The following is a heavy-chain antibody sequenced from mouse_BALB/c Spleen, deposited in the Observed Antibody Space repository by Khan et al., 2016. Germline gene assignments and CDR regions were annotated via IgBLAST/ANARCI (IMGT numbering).Heavy chain of an antibody. CDR3: AREEVGSLFGD. J-gene: IGHJ3*01. V-gene: IGHV1-9*01. D-gene: IGHD3-1*01. Sequence: QVQLQQSGAELMKPGASVKISCKATGYTFNSCWIEWVKQRPGHGLEWIGEILPGTDTTDYNEKFKDRAAFTADTSSNTAYMQLSSLTSEDSAACYCAREEVGSLFGDWGQGTLVTVSA. CDR2: ILPGTDTT. CDR1: GYTFNSCW.